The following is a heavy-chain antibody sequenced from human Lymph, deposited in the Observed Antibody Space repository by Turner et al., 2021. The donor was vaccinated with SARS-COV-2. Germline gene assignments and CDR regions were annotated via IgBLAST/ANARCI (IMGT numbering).Heavy chain of an antibody. Sequence: QVQLVQSGAEVKKPGSSVKVSCKASGGTFSSYAISWVRQAPGQGLEWMGGIIPILGIANYAQRFQGRVTITADKSTSTAYLERSSLRSEDTAVYYFARIAGPGRGGGVFYYYYGMDVWGQGTTVTVSS. J-gene: IGHJ6*02. CDR1: GGTFSSYA. CDR3: ARIAGPGRGGGVFYYYYGMDV. CDR2: IIPILGIA. D-gene: IGHD6-13*01. V-gene: IGHV1-69*10.